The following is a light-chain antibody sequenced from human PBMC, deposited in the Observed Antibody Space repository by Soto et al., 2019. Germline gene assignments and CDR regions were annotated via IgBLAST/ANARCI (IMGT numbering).Light chain of an antibody. J-gene: IGLJ3*02. CDR2: LNSDGSH. Sequence: QLVLTQPPSASASLGASVKPTCTLSSGHNSYAIAWHQQQPEKGPRYLMKLNSDGSHSKGDGIPDRFSGSSSGAERYLTISSLQSEDEADYYCQTWSTDIRVFGGGTKLTVL. CDR1: SGHNSYA. V-gene: IGLV4-69*01. CDR3: QTWSTDIRV.